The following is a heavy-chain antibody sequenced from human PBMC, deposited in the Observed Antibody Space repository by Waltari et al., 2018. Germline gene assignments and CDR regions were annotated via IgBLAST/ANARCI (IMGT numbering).Heavy chain of an antibody. CDR3: ATMGIAAAGTYFDY. V-gene: IGHV4-61*02. D-gene: IGHD6-13*01. Sequence: QVQLQESGPGLVKPSQTLSLTCTVSGGSISSGSSYWSWIRQPAGKGLEWIGSIYTSGSTNYNPSLKSRVTISVDTSKKQFSLKLSSVTAADTAVYYCATMGIAAAGTYFDYWGQGTLVTVSS. CDR2: IYTSGST. CDR1: GGSISSGSSY. J-gene: IGHJ4*02.